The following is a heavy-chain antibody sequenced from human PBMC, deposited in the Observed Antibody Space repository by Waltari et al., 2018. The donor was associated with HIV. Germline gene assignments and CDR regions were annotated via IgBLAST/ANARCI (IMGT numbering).Heavy chain of an antibody. J-gene: IGHJ4*02. CDR3: ARGGLSSTSKPDFDY. V-gene: IGHV3-74*01. CDR2: INSDGSST. CDR1: GFTISSYW. D-gene: IGHD2-2*01. Sequence: EVQLVESGGGLVQPGGSLRLSCAASGFTISSYWMHWVRQAPGKGLVGVSRINSDGSSTTYADSVKGRFTISRDNAKNTLYLQINSLRAEDTAVYYCARGGLSSTSKPDFDYWGQGTLVTVSS.